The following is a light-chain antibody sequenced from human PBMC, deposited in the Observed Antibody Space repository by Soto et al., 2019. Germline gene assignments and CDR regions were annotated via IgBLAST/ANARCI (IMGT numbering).Light chain of an antibody. CDR3: QAWDSSVV. CDR1: KLGDKY. J-gene: IGLJ2*01. CDR2: QDS. V-gene: IGLV3-1*01. Sequence: YELTQPPSVSVSPGQTASITCSGDKLGDKYACWYQQKPGQSPVLVIYQDSKRPSGIPERFSGSNSGNTATLTISGTQAMDEADYYCQAWDSSVVFGGGTQLTVL.